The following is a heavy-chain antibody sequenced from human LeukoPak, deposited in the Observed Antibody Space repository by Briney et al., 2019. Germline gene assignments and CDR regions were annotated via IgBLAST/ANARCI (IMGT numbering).Heavy chain of an antibody. CDR3: ARLELGYCSSTSCPNPSFDY. J-gene: IGHJ4*02. Sequence: GGSLRLSCAASGFTFSSYSMNWVRQAPGKGLEWVSSISSSSSYIYYADSVTGRFTISRDNAKNSLYLQMNSLRAEDTAVYYCARLELGYCSSTSCPNPSFDYWGQGTLVTVSS. CDR1: GFTFSSYS. CDR2: ISSSSSYI. D-gene: IGHD2-2*01. V-gene: IGHV3-21*01.